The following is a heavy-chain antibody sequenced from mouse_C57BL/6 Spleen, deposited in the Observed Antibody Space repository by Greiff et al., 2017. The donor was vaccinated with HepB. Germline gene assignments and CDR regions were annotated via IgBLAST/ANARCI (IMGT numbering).Heavy chain of an antibody. Sequence: VKVVESGAELARPGASVKMSCKASGYTFTSYTIHWVKQRPGQGLEWIGYINPSSGYTKYNQKFKDKATLTADKSSSTAYMQLSSLTSEDSAVYYCASRLGEGGPFDYWGQGTTLTVSS. CDR2: INPSSGYT. CDR3: ASRLGEGGPFDY. J-gene: IGHJ2*01. V-gene: IGHV1-4*01. D-gene: IGHD4-1*01. CDR1: GYTFTSYT.